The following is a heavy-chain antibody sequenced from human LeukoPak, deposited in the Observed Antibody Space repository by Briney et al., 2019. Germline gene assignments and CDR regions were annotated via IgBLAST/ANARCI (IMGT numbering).Heavy chain of an antibody. CDR3: ARYSSSVSFDY. CDR2: IYYSGST. Sequence: PSETLSLTCTVSGGSISSYYWSWIRQPPGKGLEWIGSIYYSGSTYYNPSLKSRVTISVDTSKNQFSLKLSSVTAADTAVYYCARYSSSVSFDYWGQGTLVTVSS. J-gene: IGHJ4*02. V-gene: IGHV4-39*01. D-gene: IGHD6-13*01. CDR1: GGSISSYY.